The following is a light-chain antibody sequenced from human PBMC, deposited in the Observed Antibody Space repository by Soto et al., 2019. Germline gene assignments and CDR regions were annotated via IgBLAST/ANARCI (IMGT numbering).Light chain of an antibody. J-gene: IGKJ1*01. CDR3: QQYCSSPWP. CDR2: GAS. V-gene: IGKV3-20*01. Sequence: EIVLTQSPGTLSLSPGERAPLSCRASQSVSSSYLAWYQQKPGQAPRLLIYGASSRATGIPDRFSGSGSGTDFTLTISRLEPEDFAVYYCQQYCSSPWPFGQGTKVEIK. CDR1: QSVSSSY.